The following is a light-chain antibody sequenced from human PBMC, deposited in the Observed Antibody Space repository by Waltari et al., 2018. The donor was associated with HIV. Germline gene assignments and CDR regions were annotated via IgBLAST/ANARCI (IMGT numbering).Light chain of an antibody. CDR2: DTS. J-gene: IGKJ1*01. CDR3: QQYGSSPWT. V-gene: IGKV3-20*01. Sequence: EIVLTQSPGTLSLSPGERATLSCRASQSVSNYLVWYQQRPGQVPRLLIYDTSNRPTGIPDRFSASGSGTDFTLTISRLEPEDFAVYYCQQYGSSPWTFGQGTKVEIK. CDR1: QSVSNY.